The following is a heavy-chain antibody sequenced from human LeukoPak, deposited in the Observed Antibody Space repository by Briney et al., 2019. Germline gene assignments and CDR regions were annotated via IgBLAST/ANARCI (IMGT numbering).Heavy chain of an antibody. V-gene: IGHV4-34*01. CDR3: AGSGSYFAYYFDY. Sequence: PSETLSLTCAVYGGSFSGYYWSWIRQPPGKGLEWIGEINHSGSTNYNPSLKSRVTISVDTSKNPFSLKLSFVTAAVPAVYYCAGSGSYFAYYFDYWGKGNRVTVSS. CDR1: GGSFSGYY. J-gene: IGHJ4*02. CDR2: INHSGST. D-gene: IGHD3-10*01.